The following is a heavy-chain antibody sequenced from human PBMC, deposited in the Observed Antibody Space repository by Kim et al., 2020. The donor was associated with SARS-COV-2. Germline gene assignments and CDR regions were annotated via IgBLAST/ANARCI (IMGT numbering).Heavy chain of an antibody. CDR3: ARDRVDTAMDDYYYYYM. V-gene: IGHV3-30-3*01. Sequence: GGSLRLSCAASGFTFSSYAMHWVRQAPGKGLEWVAVISYDGSNKYYADSVKGRFTISRDNSKNTLYLQMNSLRAEDTAVYYCARDRVDTAMDDYYYYYM. CDR2: ISYDGSNK. D-gene: IGHD5-18*01. J-gene: IGHJ6*03. CDR1: GFTFSSYA.